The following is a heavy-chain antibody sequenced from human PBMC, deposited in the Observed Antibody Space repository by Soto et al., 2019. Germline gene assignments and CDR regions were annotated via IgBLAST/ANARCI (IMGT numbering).Heavy chain of an antibody. CDR2: FSGGGGST. J-gene: IGHJ4*02. Sequence: EVQLLDSGGGLVQPGGSLRLSCAASGITFSSYAMNWVRQAPGKGLEWVPVFSGGGGSTYYADSVQGRFTISRDNSKNTVYLQMNSLRAEDTATYYCAKGGGNTCYSRIDYWGQGALVTVSS. V-gene: IGHV3-23*01. CDR3: AKGGGNTCYSRIDY. D-gene: IGHD2-15*01. CDR1: GITFSSYA.